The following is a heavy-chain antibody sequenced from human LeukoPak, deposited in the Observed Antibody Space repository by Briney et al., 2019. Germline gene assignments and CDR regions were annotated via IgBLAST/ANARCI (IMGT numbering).Heavy chain of an antibody. Sequence: GGSLRLSCAASGFTFSNYAVNWVRQAPGKGLEWVSIISGSGGNTYYTDSVKGRFTISRDNSKNTLYLQMNSLRAEDTAVYYCARPSFVTGSYYPLWGQGTLVAVSS. J-gene: IGHJ4*02. D-gene: IGHD1-26*01. CDR2: ISGSGGNT. CDR1: GFTFSNYA. CDR3: ARPSFVTGSYYPL. V-gene: IGHV3-23*01.